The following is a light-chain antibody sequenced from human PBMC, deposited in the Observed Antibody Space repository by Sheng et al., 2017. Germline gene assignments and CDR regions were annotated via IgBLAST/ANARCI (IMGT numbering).Light chain of an antibody. J-gene: IGKJ4*01. V-gene: IGKV3-11*01. Sequence: EIVLTQSPATLSLSPGERATLSCRASQSVSSYLAWYQQKPGQAPRLLIYDASNRATGIPARFSGSGSGTDFTLTISSLQAEDVAVYYCQSYYSILKFGGGTKVEIK. CDR3: QSYYSILK. CDR1: QSVSSY. CDR2: DAS.